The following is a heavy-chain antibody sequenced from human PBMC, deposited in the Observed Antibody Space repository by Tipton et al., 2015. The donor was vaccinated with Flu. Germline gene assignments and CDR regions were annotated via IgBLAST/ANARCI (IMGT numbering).Heavy chain of an antibody. CDR3: ASFISEYNWNYGEGLDY. CDR2: IYHSGST. Sequence: LRLSCTVSGYSISSGYYWGWIRQPPGKGLEWIGSIYHSGSTYYNPSLKSRVTISVDTSKNQFSLKLSSVTAADTAVYYCASFISEYNWNYGEGLDYWGQGTLVTVSS. J-gene: IGHJ4*02. D-gene: IGHD1-7*01. CDR1: GYSISSGYY. V-gene: IGHV4-38-2*02.